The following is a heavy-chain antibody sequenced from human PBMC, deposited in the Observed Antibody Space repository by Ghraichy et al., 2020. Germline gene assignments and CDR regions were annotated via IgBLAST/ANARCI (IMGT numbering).Heavy chain of an antibody. Sequence: LTCAASGFTFSSSWMHWVRQAPGKGLLWVSHINSDESTTTYADSVKGRFTISRDNAKNTLYLQMNSLRAEDTAVYYCARDVSYSGYDWGQGTLVTVSS. V-gene: IGHV3-74*01. CDR1: GFTFSSSW. D-gene: IGHD5-12*01. CDR2: INSDESTT. J-gene: IGHJ4*02. CDR3: ARDVSYSGYD.